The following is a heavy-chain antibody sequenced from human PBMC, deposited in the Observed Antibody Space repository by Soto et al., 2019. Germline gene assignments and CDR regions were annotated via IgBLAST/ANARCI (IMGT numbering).Heavy chain of an antibody. J-gene: IGHJ4*02. CDR1: GSSISSYY. CDR2: IYYSGSI. V-gene: IGHV4-59*01. D-gene: IGHD4-17*01. Sequence: SETLSLTCSVSGSSISSYYWSWLRQPPGKGLEWIGNIYYSGSINYNPSLKSRVIISVDSSKNQFSLRLNSVTAADTAVYYCTRVGGYYGDYPNFDYWGQGALVTVSS. CDR3: TRVGGYYGDYPNFDY.